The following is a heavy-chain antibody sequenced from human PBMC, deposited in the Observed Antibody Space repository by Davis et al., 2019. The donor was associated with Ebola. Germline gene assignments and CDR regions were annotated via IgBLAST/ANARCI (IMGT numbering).Heavy chain of an antibody. J-gene: IGHJ4*02. CDR3: ASASYYDILTGYYSYFDY. CDR2: IIPIFGTA. D-gene: IGHD3-9*01. CDR1: GGTFSSYA. V-gene: IGHV1-69*06. Sequence: SVKVSCKASGGTFSSYAISWVRQAPGQGLEWMGGIIPIFGTANYAQKFQGRVTITADKSTSTAYMELSSLRSEDTAVYYCASASYYDILTGYYSYFDYWGQGTLVTVSS.